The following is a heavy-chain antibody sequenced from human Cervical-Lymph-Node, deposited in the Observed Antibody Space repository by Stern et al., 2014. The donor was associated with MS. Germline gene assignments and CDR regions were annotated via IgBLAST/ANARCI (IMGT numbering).Heavy chain of an antibody. CDR2: ISTESTYT. Sequence: QVQLVQSGGDLVKPGGSLKLSCAASGFTFSDYYMSWIRQAPGKGLEWISYISTESTYTNYAVSVRGRFTISRDDAKNSLYLQMNGLRAEDTAVYYXXXRRHWGQGXLVSVSS. CDR3: XXRRH. J-gene: IGHJ4*02. CDR1: GFTFSDYY. V-gene: IGHV3-11*06.